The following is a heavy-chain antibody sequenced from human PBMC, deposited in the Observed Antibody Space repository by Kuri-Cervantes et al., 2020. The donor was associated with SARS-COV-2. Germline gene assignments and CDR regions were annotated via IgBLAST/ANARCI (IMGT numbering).Heavy chain of an antibody. V-gene: IGHV4-34*01. J-gene: IGHJ3*02. CDR2: INHSGST. CDR3: ARAGDNWGQGDDAFDI. D-gene: IGHD7-27*01. CDR1: GGSFSGYY. Sequence: SETLSLTCAVYGGSFSGYYWSWIRQPPGKGLEWIGEINHSGSTNYNPSLKSRVTISVDTSKNQFSLKLSSVTAADTAVYYCARAGDNWGQGDDAFDIWGQGTTVTVSS.